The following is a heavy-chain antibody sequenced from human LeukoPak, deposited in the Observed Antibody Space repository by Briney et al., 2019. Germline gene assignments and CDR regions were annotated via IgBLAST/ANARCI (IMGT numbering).Heavy chain of an antibody. CDR3: ARDSLGRSSTSFQDAFDI. V-gene: IGHV1-69*13. Sequence: SVKVSCKASGGTFSSYAISWVRQAPRQGLEWMGGIIPIFGTANYAQKFQGRVTITADESTSTAYMELSSLRSEDTAVYYCARDSLGRSSTSFQDAFDIWGQGTMVTVSS. CDR1: GGTFSSYA. D-gene: IGHD2-2*01. J-gene: IGHJ3*02. CDR2: IIPIFGTA.